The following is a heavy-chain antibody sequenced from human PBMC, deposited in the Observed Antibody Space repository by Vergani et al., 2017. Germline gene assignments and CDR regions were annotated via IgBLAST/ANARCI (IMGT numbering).Heavy chain of an antibody. Sequence: EVQLVESGGGLVQPGGSLRLSCEASGFTFSSFSMNWVRQAPGKGLEWVSYISSSSSTIYYADSVKGRFTISRDNAKNSLYLQMNSLRAEDTAVYYCAKDPGIAAAVPRGWFDPWGQGTLVTVSS. D-gene: IGHD6-13*01. V-gene: IGHV3-48*01. CDR3: AKDPGIAAAVPRGWFDP. CDR1: GFTFSSFS. CDR2: ISSSSSTI. J-gene: IGHJ5*02.